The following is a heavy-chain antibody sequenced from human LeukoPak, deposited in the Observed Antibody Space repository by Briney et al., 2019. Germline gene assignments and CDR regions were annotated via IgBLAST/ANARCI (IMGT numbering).Heavy chain of an antibody. CDR3: AKASSGWSPFDY. CDR2: INSDGSST. D-gene: IGHD6-19*01. Sequence: GGSLRLSCAASGFTFSSYWMHWVRQAPGKGLGWVSRINSDGSSTSYADSVTGRFTISRDNAKNTLYLQMNSLRAEDTAVYYCAKASSGWSPFDYWGQGTLVTVSS. J-gene: IGHJ4*02. CDR1: GFTFSSYW. V-gene: IGHV3-74*01.